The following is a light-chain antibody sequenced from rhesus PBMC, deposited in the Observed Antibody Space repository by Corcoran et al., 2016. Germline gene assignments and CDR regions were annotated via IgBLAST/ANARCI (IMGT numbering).Light chain of an antibody. J-gene: IGLJ6*01. CDR3: SSYAGSNTYV. CDR1: SSDIGGYKY. Sequence: QAALTQPRSVSGSPGQSVTISCPGPSSDIGGYKYVSWYQQHPGTAPKLLIYEVTARPSGVSDRFSGSKSGNTASLTISGLQAEDEADYYCSSYAGSNTYVFGSGTKLTVL. CDR2: EVT. V-gene: IGLV2-32*02.